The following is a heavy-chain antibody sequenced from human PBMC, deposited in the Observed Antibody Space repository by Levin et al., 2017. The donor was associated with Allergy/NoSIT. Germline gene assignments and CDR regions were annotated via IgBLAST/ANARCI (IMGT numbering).Heavy chain of an antibody. CDR2: IYWDDDK. D-gene: IGHD5-12*01. Sequence: SGPTLVKPAQTLTLTCTFSGFSLTTSGVGVGWIRQPPGKAPEWLAFIYWDDDKRYSPSLKNRLTINKDTSKNQVVLTMTNMDPADTATYFCAHRLVGARYNGWNGGDFDSWGQGTPVTVAS. CDR3: AHRLVGARYNGWNGGDFDS. J-gene: IGHJ4*02. CDR1: GFSLTTSGVG. V-gene: IGHV2-5*02.